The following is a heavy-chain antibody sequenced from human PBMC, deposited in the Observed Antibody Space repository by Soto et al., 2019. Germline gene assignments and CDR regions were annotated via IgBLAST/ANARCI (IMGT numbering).Heavy chain of an antibody. J-gene: IGHJ4*02. CDR3: ARGLEVYYDSSGYFWD. CDR1: GFTFSSYS. D-gene: IGHD3-22*01. CDR2: ISSSSSYI. Sequence: PGGSLRLSCAASGFTFSSYSMNWVRQAPGKGLEWVSSISSSSSYIYYADTVKGRFTISRDNAKNSLYLQMNRLRAEDTAFYYCARGLEVYYDSSGYFWDWGQGTLVTVSS. V-gene: IGHV3-21*01.